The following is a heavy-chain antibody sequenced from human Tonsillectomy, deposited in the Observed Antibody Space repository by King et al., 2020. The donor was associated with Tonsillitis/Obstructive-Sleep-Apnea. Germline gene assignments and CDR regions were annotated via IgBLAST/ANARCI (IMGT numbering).Heavy chain of an antibody. Sequence: VQLQESGPGLVKPSQTLSLTCTVSGGSISSGGYYWSWIRQHPGKGLEWIGYIYYSGSTYYNPSLKSLVTISVDTSKNQFSLKLSSVTAADTAVYYCARGDRGGYCSGGSCYPNDGVWFDPWGQGTLVTVSS. V-gene: IGHV4-31*01. D-gene: IGHD2-15*01. CDR3: ARGDRGGYCSGGSCYPNDGVWFDP. CDR1: GGSISSGGYY. J-gene: IGHJ5*02. CDR2: IYYSGST.